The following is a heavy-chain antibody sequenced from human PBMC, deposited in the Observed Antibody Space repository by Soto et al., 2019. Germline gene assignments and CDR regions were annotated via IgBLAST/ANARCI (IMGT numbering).Heavy chain of an antibody. CDR2: IYYSGST. J-gene: IGHJ6*03. Sequence: PSETLSLTCTVSGGSISSYYGSWIRQPPGKGLEWIGYIYYSGSTNYNPSLKSRVTISVDTSKNQFSLKLSSVTAADTAVYYCARGRSSWYEDYYYYYMDVWGKGTTVTVSS. D-gene: IGHD6-13*01. CDR3: ARGRSSWYEDYYYYYMDV. CDR1: GGSISSYY. V-gene: IGHV4-59*01.